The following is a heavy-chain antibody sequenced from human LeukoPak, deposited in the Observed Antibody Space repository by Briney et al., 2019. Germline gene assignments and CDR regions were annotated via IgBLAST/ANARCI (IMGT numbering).Heavy chain of an antibody. CDR3: ARHLAEYFQH. V-gene: IGHV4-59*08. Sequence: SETLSLTCTVSGGSISSSYWGWVRQPPGKGLEWIVSIYYSGRTNYNPSLKSRVTISVDTSKNQFSLKLSSVPAADTAVYYCARHLAEYFQHWGQGTLVTVSS. J-gene: IGHJ1*01. CDR2: IYYSGRT. CDR1: GGSISSSY.